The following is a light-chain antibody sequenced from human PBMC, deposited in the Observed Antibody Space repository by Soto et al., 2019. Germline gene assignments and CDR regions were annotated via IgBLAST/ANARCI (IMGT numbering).Light chain of an antibody. CDR2: DAS. V-gene: IGKV1-5*01. CDR3: QQYNSYWT. CDR1: QSISWW. J-gene: IGKJ1*01. Sequence: DIQMTQSPSTLSASVGDRVTITCRASQSISWWLAWYQQKPGQAPKLLIYDASALESGVPSRFSGSGSGTEFTLTISNLQPDDFASYYCQQYNSYWTFGQGTKVEIK.